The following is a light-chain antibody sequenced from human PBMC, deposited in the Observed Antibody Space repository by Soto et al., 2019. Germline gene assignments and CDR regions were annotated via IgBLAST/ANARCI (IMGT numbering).Light chain of an antibody. CDR2: GAS. CDR3: QQYNNWPYT. J-gene: IGKJ2*01. CDR1: QSVSSN. Sequence: EIVMTQSPATLYVSPGERATLSCRASQSVSSNLAWYQQKPGQAPRLLIYGASTRATGIPARFSGSGSETEFTLTISSLQSEDFAVYYCQQYNNWPYTFGQGTKLEIK. V-gene: IGKV3-15*01.